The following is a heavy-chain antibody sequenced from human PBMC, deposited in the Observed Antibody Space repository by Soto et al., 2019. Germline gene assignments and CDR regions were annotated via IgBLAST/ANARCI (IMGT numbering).Heavy chain of an antibody. CDR3: GRGEVDRYNWNYGIDY. V-gene: IGHV4-59*01. CDR1: GGSISSYS. Sequence: PSETLYLTGTVSGGSISSYSWSWIRQPPGKGLEWIGYIYYSGNTNYNPSLKSRVTISVDTSKNQFSLKLSSVTAADTAVYYCGRGEVDRYNWNYGIDYWGQGTLVTVSS. D-gene: IGHD1-7*01. CDR2: IYYSGNT. J-gene: IGHJ4*02.